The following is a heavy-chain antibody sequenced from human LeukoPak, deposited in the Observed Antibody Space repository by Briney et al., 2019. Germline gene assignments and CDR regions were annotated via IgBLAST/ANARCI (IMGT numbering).Heavy chain of an antibody. Sequence: PGGSLRLSCAASRFTFSSYAMSWVRQAPGKGLEWVSAISGSGGSTYYADSVKGRFTISRDNSKNTLYLQMNSLRAEDTAVYYCAKDRLYYYGSGANWFDPWGQGTLVTVSS. CDR1: RFTFSSYA. CDR3: AKDRLYYYGSGANWFDP. D-gene: IGHD3-10*01. V-gene: IGHV3-23*01. CDR2: ISGSGGST. J-gene: IGHJ5*02.